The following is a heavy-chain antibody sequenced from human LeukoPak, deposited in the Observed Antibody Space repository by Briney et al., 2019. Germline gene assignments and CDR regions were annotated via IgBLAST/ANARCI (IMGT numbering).Heavy chain of an antibody. D-gene: IGHD3-10*01. V-gene: IGHV4-39*07. CDR3: AKSLYGSGSYYNWFDP. CDR2: IYYSGST. J-gene: IGHJ5*02. CDR1: GGSISSSNYY. Sequence: SETLSLTCTVSGGSISSSNYYWGWIRQPPGKGLEWIGSIYYSGSTYYNPSLKSRVTMSVDMPKNQFSMRLSSVTAADTAVYYCAKSLYGSGSYYNWFDPWGQGTLVTVSS.